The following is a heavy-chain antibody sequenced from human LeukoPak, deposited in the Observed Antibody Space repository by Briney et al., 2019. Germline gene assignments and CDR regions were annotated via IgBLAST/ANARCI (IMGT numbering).Heavy chain of an antibody. D-gene: IGHD4-23*01. V-gene: IGHV4-59*01. J-gene: IGHJ5*02. CDR2: IYYSGST. CDR3: AGDHYGGNWSGYNWFDP. Sequence: PSETLSLTCTVSGGSISSYYWSWIRQPPGKGLEWIGYIYYSGSTNYNPSLKSRVTISVDTSKNQFSLKLSSVTAADTAVYYCAGDHYGGNWSGYNWFDPWGQGTLVTVSS. CDR1: GGSISSYY.